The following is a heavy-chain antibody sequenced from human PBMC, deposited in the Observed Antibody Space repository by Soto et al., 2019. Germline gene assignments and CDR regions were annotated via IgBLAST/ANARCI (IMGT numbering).Heavy chain of an antibody. CDR2: IDPSDSYT. V-gene: IGHV5-10-1*01. Sequence: GESLKISCKGSGYSFTSYWISWVRQMPGKGLEWMGRIDPSDSYTNYSPSFQGHVTISADKSISTAYLQWSSLKASDTAMYYCARGMVSGTIFGVVINYGMDVWGQGTTVTSP. CDR1: GYSFTSYW. CDR3: ARGMVSGTIFGVVINYGMDV. J-gene: IGHJ6*02. D-gene: IGHD3-3*01.